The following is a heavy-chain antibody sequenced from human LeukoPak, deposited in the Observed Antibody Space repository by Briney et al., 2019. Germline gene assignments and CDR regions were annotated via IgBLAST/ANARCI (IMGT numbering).Heavy chain of an antibody. J-gene: IGHJ3*02. CDR3: ARGRVTATDGFDI. D-gene: IGHD2-21*02. CDR2: INPTGGST. V-gene: IGHV1-46*01. CDR1: GYTFTSYY. Sequence: GASVKVSCKSSGYTFTSYYMYWVRQAPGQGLEWMGIINPTGGSTRYAQKFQGRVTMTRDTSTSTVYMELSSLRSEDTAVYYCARGRVTATDGFDIWGQGTTVIVSS.